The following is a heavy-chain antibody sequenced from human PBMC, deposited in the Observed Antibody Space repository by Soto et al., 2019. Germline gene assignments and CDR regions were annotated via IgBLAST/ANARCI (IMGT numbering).Heavy chain of an antibody. D-gene: IGHD3-3*01. J-gene: IGHJ4*02. Sequence: QVQLVESGGGVVQPGRSLRLSCAASGFTFSSYGMHWVRQAPGKGLEWVAVISYDGSNKYYADSVKGRFTISRDNSKNTLYPQMNSLRAEDTAVYYCAKSYWLEWLSSPIDYWGQGTLVTVSS. CDR1: GFTFSSYG. V-gene: IGHV3-30*18. CDR3: AKSYWLEWLSSPIDY. CDR2: ISYDGSNK.